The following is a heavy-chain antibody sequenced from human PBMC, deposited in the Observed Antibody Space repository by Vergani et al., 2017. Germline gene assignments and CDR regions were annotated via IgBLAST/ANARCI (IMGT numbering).Heavy chain of an antibody. CDR2: ISWNSGSI. Sequence: EVQLVESGGGLVQPGRSLRLSCAASGFTFDDYAMHWVRQAPGKGLEWVSGISWNSGSIGYADSVKGRFTISRDNDKNSLYLQMNSLRAEDTALYYCARLSDTRAVAGDFDYWGHGTLVTVSS. J-gene: IGHJ4*01. CDR3: ARLSDTRAVAGDFDY. CDR1: GFTFDDYA. V-gene: IGHV3-9*01. D-gene: IGHD6-19*01.